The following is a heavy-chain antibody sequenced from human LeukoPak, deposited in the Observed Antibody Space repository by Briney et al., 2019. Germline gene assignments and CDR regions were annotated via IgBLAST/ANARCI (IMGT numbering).Heavy chain of an antibody. Sequence: ASVKVSCKAPGYTFTSYAMNWVRQAPGQGLEWMGWINTNTGNPTYAQGFTGRFVFSLDTSVSTAYLQISSLKAEDTAVYYCARQHIWFGELLNYYFDYWGQGTLVTVSS. CDR3: ARQHIWFGELLNYYFDY. CDR2: INTNTGNP. J-gene: IGHJ4*02. D-gene: IGHD3-10*01. V-gene: IGHV7-4-1*02. CDR1: GYTFTSYA.